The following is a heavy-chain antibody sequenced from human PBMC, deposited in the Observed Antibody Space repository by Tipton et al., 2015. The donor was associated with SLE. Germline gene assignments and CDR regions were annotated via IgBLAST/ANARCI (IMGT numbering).Heavy chain of an antibody. CDR2: IYYSGST. CDR1: GGSISGYY. J-gene: IGHJ6*02. Sequence: LRLSCTVSGGSISGYYWSWVRQRPGTGLEWIGYIYYSGSTNYNPSLKSRVTISVDTSKNQFSLKLSSVTAADTAVYYCARDRGRDYSMDVWGRGTTVIVSS. CDR3: ARDRGRDYSMDV. V-gene: IGHV4-59*01. D-gene: IGHD6-25*01.